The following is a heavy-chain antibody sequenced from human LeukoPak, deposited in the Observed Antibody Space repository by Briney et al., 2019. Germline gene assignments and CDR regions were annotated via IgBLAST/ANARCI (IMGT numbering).Heavy chain of an antibody. V-gene: IGHV3-23*01. CDR1: GFTFSSYA. CDR2: ISGRGGYT. D-gene: IGHD1-26*01. J-gene: IGHJ4*02. Sequence: GGSLRLSCAASGFTFSSYAMSWVRQAPGKGLEWVSAISGRGGYTYYADSVKGRFTISRDNSKNTLFLQMNNLRAEDTAVYYCAKDRDGIDFDYWGQGTLVTVSS. CDR3: AKDRDGIDFDY.